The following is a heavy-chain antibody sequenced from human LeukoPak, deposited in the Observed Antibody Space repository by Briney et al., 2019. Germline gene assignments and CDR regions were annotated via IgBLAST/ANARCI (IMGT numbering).Heavy chain of an antibody. D-gene: IGHD1-20*01. J-gene: IGHJ4*02. CDR3: ARDSSSNWNDEL. CDR1: GYSISSGYY. CDR2: IYYSGST. Sequence: YPSETLSLTCTVSGYSISSGYYWGWIRQSPGKGLEWIGNIYYSGSTYYNPSLKSRVTISVDTSKNQFSLKLSSVTAADTAVYYCARDSSSNWNDELWGQGTLVTVSS. V-gene: IGHV4-38-2*02.